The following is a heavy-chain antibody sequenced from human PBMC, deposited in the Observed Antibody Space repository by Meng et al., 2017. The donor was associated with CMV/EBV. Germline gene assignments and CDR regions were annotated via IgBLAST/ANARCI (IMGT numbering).Heavy chain of an antibody. D-gene: IGHD3-10*01. J-gene: IGHJ4*02. V-gene: IGHV3-7*01. CDR3: ARVARITMVRGQWGGDY. Sequence: GESLKISCAASGFTFSSYWMSWVRQAPGKGLEWVANIKQGGSEKYHVDSVKGRFTISRDNAKNSLYLQMNSLRAEDTAVYYCARVARITMVRGQWGGDYWGQGTLVTVSS. CDR1: GFTFSSYW. CDR2: IKQGGSEK.